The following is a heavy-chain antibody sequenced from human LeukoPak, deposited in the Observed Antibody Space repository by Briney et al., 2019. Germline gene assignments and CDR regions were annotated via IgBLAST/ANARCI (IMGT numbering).Heavy chain of an antibody. D-gene: IGHD6-13*01. CDR3: AKDPSSSWFGDYFDY. CDR1: GFTFSSFA. Sequence: GGSLRLSCAASGFTFSSFAMNWVRQQAPGKRLEWVSAISGSGGSTYYADSVKGRFTISRDNSKNTLYLQMNSLRAEDTAVYYCAKDPSSSWFGDYFDYWGQGTLVTVSS. J-gene: IGHJ4*02. V-gene: IGHV3-23*01. CDR2: ISGSGGST.